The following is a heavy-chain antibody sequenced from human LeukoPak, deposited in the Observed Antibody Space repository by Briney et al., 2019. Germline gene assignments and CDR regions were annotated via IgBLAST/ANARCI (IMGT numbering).Heavy chain of an antibody. CDR2: ISGSGGNT. V-gene: IGHV3-23*01. D-gene: IGHD3-22*01. J-gene: IGHJ4*02. Sequence: GGSLRLSCAVSGFTFSSYSMNWVRQAPGKGLEWVSVISGSGGNTHYADSVKGRFTISRDISKNTLYLQMNSLRAEDTAVYYCAKDPTYYYDSSGYPPDYWGQGTLVTVSS. CDR1: GFTFSSYS. CDR3: AKDPTYYYDSSGYPPDY.